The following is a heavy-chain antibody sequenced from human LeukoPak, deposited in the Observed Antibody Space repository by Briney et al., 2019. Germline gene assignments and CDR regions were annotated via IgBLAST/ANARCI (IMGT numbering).Heavy chain of an antibody. V-gene: IGHV7-4-1*02. Sequence: ASVKVSCKASGYTFTSYAMNWVRQAPGQGLEWMGWINTNTGNPTYAQGFTGRFVFSLDTSVSTAYLQISSLKAEDTAVYYCARDQLYSSSSGIKNYYYYYMDVWGKGTTVTVSS. CDR2: INTNTGNP. CDR1: GYTFTSYA. D-gene: IGHD6-6*01. J-gene: IGHJ6*03. CDR3: ARDQLYSSSSGIKNYYYYYMDV.